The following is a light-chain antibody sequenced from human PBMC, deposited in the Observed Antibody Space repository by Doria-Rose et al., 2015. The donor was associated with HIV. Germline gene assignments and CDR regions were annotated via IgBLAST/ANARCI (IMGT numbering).Light chain of an antibody. CDR3: HQYASSRT. CDR1: QSVSANY. CDR2: GAS. V-gene: IGKV3-20*01. J-gene: IGKJ1*01. Sequence: TQSPGTLSLSPGERATLSCRASQSVSANYLAWYQQRPGQSPRLLIYGASSRATDIPDRFSGSGSGTDCTRTISRLEPEDFAVYYCHQYASSRTFGQGTKVEIK.